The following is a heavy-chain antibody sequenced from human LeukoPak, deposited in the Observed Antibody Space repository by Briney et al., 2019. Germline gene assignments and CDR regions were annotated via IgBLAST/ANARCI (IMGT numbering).Heavy chain of an antibody. Sequence: GGSLRLSCAASGFTFSSCSMNWVRQAPGKGLEWVSSISSSSSYIYYADSVKGRFTISRDNAKNSLYLQMNSLRAEDTAVYYCVNDYGGNPRHYWGQGTLVTVSS. CDR3: VNDYGGNPRHY. J-gene: IGHJ4*02. CDR1: GFTFSSCS. V-gene: IGHV3-21*01. CDR2: ISSSSSYI. D-gene: IGHD4-23*01.